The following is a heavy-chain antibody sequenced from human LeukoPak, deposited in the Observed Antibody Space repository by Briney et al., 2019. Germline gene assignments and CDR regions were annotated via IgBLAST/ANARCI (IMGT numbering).Heavy chain of an antibody. D-gene: IGHD3-9*01. CDR3: ARRGVRYFDWLYPSYYFDY. Sequence: SETLSLTCTVSSGSITGYYWSWIRQPPGKGLEWIAYVYATGTTNYNPSLKTRATISIDTSKNQFSLRLTSVTAADTAVYYCARRGVRYFDWLYPSYYFDYWGQGTLVTVSS. CDR1: SGSITGYY. V-gene: IGHV4-59*08. J-gene: IGHJ4*02. CDR2: VYATGTT.